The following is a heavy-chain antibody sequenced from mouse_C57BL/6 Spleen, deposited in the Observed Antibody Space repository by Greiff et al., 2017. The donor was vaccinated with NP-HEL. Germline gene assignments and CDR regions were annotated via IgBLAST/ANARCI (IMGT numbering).Heavy chain of an antibody. CDR1: GYTFTSYW. Sequence: QVQLQQPGAELVRPGTSVKLSCKASGYTFTSYWMHWVKQRPGQGLEWIGVIDPSDSYTNYNQKFKGKATLTVDTSSSTAYMQLSSLTSEDSAVYYCARWGVVATPMDYWGQGTSVTVSS. V-gene: IGHV1-59*01. CDR3: ARWGVVATPMDY. D-gene: IGHD1-1*01. J-gene: IGHJ4*01. CDR2: IDPSDSYT.